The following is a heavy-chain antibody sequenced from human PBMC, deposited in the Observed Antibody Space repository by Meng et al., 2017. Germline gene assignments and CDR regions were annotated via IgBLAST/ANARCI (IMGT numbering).Heavy chain of an antibody. CDR3: ARGRAHYGMDV. Sequence: ESLKISCTVSGGSISSYYWSWIRQPPGKGLEWIGYIYYSGSTNYNPSLKSRVTISVDTSKNQFSLKLSSVTAADTAVYYCARGRAHYGMDVWGQGTTVTVSS. J-gene: IGHJ6*02. CDR2: IYYSGST. CDR1: GGSISSYY. V-gene: IGHV4-59*12.